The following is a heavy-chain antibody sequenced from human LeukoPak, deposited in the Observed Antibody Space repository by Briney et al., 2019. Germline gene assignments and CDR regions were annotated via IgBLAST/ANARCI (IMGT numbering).Heavy chain of an antibody. CDR1: GGSISSYY. CDR3: ASLSIAARPVYYYYYMDV. Sequence: KSSQTLSLTCTVSGGSISSYYWSWIRQPPGKGLEWIGYIYYSGSTNYTPSLKSRVTISVDTSKNQFSLKLSSVTAADTAVYYCASLSIAARPVYYYYYMDVWGKGTTVTVSS. V-gene: IGHV4-59*01. D-gene: IGHD6-6*01. CDR2: IYYSGST. J-gene: IGHJ6*03.